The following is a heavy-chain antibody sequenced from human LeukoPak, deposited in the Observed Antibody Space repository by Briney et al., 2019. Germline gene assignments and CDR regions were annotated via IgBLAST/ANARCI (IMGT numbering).Heavy chain of an antibody. CDR1: GYTFTSYG. Sequence: ASVNVSCKASGYTFTSYGISRVRQAPGQGLEWMGWISAYNGNTNYAQKLQGRVTMTTDTSTSTAYMELRSLRSDGTAVYYCARERADYYNSSGYQYDYWGQGTLVTVSS. J-gene: IGHJ4*02. D-gene: IGHD3-22*01. CDR2: ISAYNGNT. CDR3: ARERADYYNSSGYQYDY. V-gene: IGHV1-18*01.